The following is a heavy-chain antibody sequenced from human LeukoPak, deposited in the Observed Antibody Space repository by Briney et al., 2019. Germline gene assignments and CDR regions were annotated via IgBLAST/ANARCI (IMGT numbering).Heavy chain of an antibody. CDR1: GGSISSYY. CDR2: IYYSGST. J-gene: IGHJ3*02. Sequence: PSETLSLTCTVSGGSISSYYWSWIRQSPGKGLEWIGYIYYSGSTNYNPSLKSRVTISVDTSKNQFSLKLSSVTAADTAVYYCARHRRRDFSSQDAFDIWGQGTMVTVSS. D-gene: IGHD2-2*01. CDR3: ARHRRRDFSSQDAFDI. V-gene: IGHV4-59*08.